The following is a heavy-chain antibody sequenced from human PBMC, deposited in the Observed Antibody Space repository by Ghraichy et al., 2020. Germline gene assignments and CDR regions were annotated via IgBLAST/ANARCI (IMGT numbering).Heavy chain of an antibody. D-gene: IGHD3-16*01. V-gene: IGHV4-39*02. J-gene: IGHJ4*02. CDR3: ARHVGGGGFDY. CDR2: IFYSGNT. Sequence: SQTLSLTCTVSGGSITSSRYYWGWIRQPPGKGREWIGSIFYSGNTNYNPSLRSRLTISVSTSRDHFSLTLTSVTAAETAVYYCARHVGGGGFDYWGQGSLVTVSS. CDR1: GGSITSSRYY.